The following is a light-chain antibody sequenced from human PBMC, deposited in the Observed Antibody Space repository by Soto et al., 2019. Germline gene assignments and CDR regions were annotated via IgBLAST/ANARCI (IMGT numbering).Light chain of an antibody. CDR1: QSVSSY. J-gene: IGKJ3*01. CDR3: QQRSNWPLT. CDR2: DAS. V-gene: IGKV3-11*01. Sequence: EIVLTQSPATLSLSPGERATLSCRASQSVSSYLAWYQQKPGQAPRLLIYDASNRAAGIPARFSGSGSGTDFNLNISSLEPEDFAVYYCQQRSNWPLTFGPGTKVDIK.